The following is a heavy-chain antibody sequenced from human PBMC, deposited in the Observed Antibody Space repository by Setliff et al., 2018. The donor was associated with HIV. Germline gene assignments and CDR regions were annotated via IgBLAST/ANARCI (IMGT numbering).Heavy chain of an antibody. CDR3: ARGGTMIVPSSFDI. J-gene: IGHJ3*02. D-gene: IGHD3-22*01. CDR1: GGSFRGYY. Sequence: SETLSLTCAVYGGSFRGYYWSWIRQPPGKGLEWIGEINHGGSTDYNPSLKSRVAISVDTSKNQFSLKFSSVTAADTAVYYCARGGTMIVPSSFDIWGQGTMVTVSS. V-gene: IGHV4-34*01. CDR2: INHGGST.